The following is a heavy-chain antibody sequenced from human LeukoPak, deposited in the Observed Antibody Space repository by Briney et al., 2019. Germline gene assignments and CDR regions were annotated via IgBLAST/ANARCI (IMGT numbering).Heavy chain of an antibody. CDR1: GFTFSSYA. CDR3: AKKWSGWYYFDY. V-gene: IGHV3-23*01. Sequence: GGSLRLSCAASGFTFSSYAMSWVRQAPGKGLEWVSAISGSGGSTYYADSVKGLFTISRDNSKNTLYLQMNSLRAEDTAVYYCAKKWSGWYYFDYWGQGTLVTVSS. J-gene: IGHJ4*02. CDR2: ISGSGGST. D-gene: IGHD6-19*01.